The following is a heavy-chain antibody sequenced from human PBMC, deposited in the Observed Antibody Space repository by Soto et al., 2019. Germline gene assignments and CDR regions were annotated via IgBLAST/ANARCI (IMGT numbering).Heavy chain of an antibody. Sequence: SETLSLTCSVSGAALNSGNYYWSWIRQVPGKGLEWIGHIYVTGAVDYNPSLRDRITISQDTSERQFSLNLRPVTAADTAVYYCARLRIATNNYKWFDPWGQGTLVTVSS. D-gene: IGHD2-21*01. V-gene: IGHV4-31*03. CDR2: IYVTGAV. CDR1: GAALNSGNYY. CDR3: ARLRIATNNYKWFDP. J-gene: IGHJ5*02.